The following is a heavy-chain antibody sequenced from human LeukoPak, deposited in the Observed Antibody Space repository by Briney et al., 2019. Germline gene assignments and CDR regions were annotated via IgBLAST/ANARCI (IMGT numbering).Heavy chain of an antibody. CDR3: ARGRSRTNIVLMLYAMIGDY. J-gene: IGHJ4*02. CDR1: GYTFTGYY. Sequence: ASVKVSCKASGYTFTGYYMHWVRQAPGQGLEWMGWINPNSGGTNYAQKFQGRVTMTRDTSISTAYMELSRLRSDDTAVYYCARGRSRTNIVLMLYAMIGDYWGQGTLVTVSS. D-gene: IGHD2-8*01. CDR2: INPNSGGT. V-gene: IGHV1-2*02.